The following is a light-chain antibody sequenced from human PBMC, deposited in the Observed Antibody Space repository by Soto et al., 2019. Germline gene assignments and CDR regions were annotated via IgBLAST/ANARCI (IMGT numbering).Light chain of an antibody. V-gene: IGLV1-40*01. J-gene: IGLJ3*02. CDR1: SSNIGADFA. CDR3: QSYDSSLKNSGV. CDR2: GNT. Sequence: QSVLTQPPSVSGAPGQRVTISCTGNSSNIGADFAVHWYQQLPGTGPKVLIYGNTNRPSGVPLRFSGSKSGTSASLTITGLQIDDEGDYYCQSYDSSLKNSGVFGGGTKLTVL.